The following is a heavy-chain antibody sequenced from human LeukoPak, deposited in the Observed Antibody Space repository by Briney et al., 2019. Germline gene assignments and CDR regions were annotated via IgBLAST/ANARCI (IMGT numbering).Heavy chain of an antibody. CDR3: ARLSTTVTMGYYYYYYAMDV. J-gene: IGHJ6*02. CDR1: DGSISSSGYY. Sequence: SATLSLTCTDTDGSISSSGYYWSWIRQPPGKGLEWIGEINHSGSTNYNPSLKSPVTISVDTSKNQFSLKLSSVTAADTAVYYCARLSTTVTMGYYYYYYAMDVWGQGTTVTVSS. D-gene: IGHD4-11*01. CDR2: INHSGST. V-gene: IGHV4-39*07.